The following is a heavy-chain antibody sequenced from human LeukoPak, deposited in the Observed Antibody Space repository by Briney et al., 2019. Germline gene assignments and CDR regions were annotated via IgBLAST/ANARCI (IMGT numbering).Heavy chain of an antibody. J-gene: IGHJ5*02. CDR1: GFTFGSYA. CDR2: ISGSGGST. D-gene: IGHD3-3*01. CDR3: AKGQFLEWLLSWFDP. V-gene: IGHV3-23*01. Sequence: AGGSLRLSCAASGFTFGSYAMSWVRQAPGKGLEWVSAISGSGGSTYYADSVKGRFTISRDNSKNTLYLQMNSLRAEDTAVYYCAKGQFLEWLLSWFDPWGQGTLVTVSS.